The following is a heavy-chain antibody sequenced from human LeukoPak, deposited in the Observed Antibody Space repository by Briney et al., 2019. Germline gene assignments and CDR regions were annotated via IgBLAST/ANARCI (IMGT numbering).Heavy chain of an antibody. CDR1: GGTFSSYG. Sequence: RGASVKVSCKASGGTFSSYGISWVRQAPGQGLEWMGWISAYNGNTNYAQKLQGRVTMTTDTSTSTAYMELRSLRSDDTAVYYCARDSSEYYYDSSGYYGYWGQGTLVTVSS. D-gene: IGHD3-22*01. V-gene: IGHV1-18*01. CDR2: ISAYNGNT. CDR3: ARDSSEYYYDSSGYYGY. J-gene: IGHJ4*02.